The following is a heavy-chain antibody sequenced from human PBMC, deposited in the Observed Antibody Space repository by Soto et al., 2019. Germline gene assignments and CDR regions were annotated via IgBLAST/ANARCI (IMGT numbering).Heavy chain of an antibody. CDR2: ISGGGDRT. D-gene: IGHD4-17*01. CDR1: GFSFSTYA. CDR3: AKVGPTVATPRFCDY. Sequence: EVPLLQSGGGLVQPGGSLRLSCVASGFSFSTYALSWVRQAPGKGLEWVSAISGGGDRTFYADAVEGRFTVSRDNSKNTLYLQMTSLTAEDTAVYYCAKVGPTVATPRFCDYWGQGNLVTVSS. J-gene: IGHJ4*02. V-gene: IGHV3-23*01.